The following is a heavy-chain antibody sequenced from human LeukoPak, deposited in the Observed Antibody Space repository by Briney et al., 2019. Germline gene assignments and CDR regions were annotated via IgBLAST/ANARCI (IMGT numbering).Heavy chain of an antibody. V-gene: IGHV4-61*01. Sequence: SATLSLTCTVSGCSVSSGSYYWSWIRQPPGKGLEWIGYIYYSGSTTYNPSLKSRVTISVDTSKNQFSLKLSSVTAADTVVHYSERAAYDILTGYSDPYYYYYGMDVWGKGTTVTVSS. CDR2: IYYSGST. J-gene: IGHJ6*04. D-gene: IGHD3-9*01. CDR3: ERAAYDILTGYSDPYYYYYGMDV. CDR1: GCSVSSGSYY.